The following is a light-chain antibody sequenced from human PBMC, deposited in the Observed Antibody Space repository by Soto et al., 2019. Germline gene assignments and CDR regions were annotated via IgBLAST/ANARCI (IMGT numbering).Light chain of an antibody. V-gene: IGKV3-20*01. CDR3: QHFGGTTFT. CDR1: QSVSNNY. CDR2: GAF. J-gene: IGKJ5*01. Sequence: EIVLTQSPGTLSLSPGERATLSCRASQSVSNNYLAWYQQKPGQAPRLLIYGAFSRATGIPDRFSGGGSGTDFTLTISRLEPEDFAVYYCQHFGGTTFTFGQGTRLEIK.